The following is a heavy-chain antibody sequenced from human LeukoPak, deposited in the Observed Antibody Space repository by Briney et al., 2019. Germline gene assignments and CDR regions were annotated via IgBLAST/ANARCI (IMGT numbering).Heavy chain of an antibody. V-gene: IGHV4-34*01. Sequence: SETLSLTCAVYGGSFSGYYWSWIRQPPGKGLEWIGEINHSGSTNYNPSLKSRVTISVDTSKNQFSLKLSFVTAADTAVYYCARVGYYSSGALDYWGQGTLVTVSS. CDR2: INHSGST. J-gene: IGHJ4*02. CDR1: GGSFSGYY. D-gene: IGHD3-10*01. CDR3: ARVGYYSSGALDY.